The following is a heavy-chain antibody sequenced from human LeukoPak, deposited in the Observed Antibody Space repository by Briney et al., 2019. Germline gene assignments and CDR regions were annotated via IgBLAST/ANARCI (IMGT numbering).Heavy chain of an antibody. CDR3: ARGSSYSSSWWVYYYYGMDV. J-gene: IGHJ6*02. Sequence: SETLSLTCAVYGGSFSGYYWSWIRQPPGKGLEWIGEINHSGSTNYDPSLKGRVTISVDTSKNQFSLKLSSVTAADTAVYYCARGSSYSSSWWVYYYYGMDVWGQGTTVTVSS. D-gene: IGHD6-13*01. CDR1: GGSFSGYY. V-gene: IGHV4-34*01. CDR2: INHSGST.